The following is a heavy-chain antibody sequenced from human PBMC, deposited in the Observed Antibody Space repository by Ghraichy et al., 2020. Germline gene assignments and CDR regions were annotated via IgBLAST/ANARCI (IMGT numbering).Heavy chain of an antibody. CDR3: AKDYSWGSSSGAFDI. CDR1: GFTFSSYG. J-gene: IGHJ3*02. Sequence: GGSLRLSCAASGFTFSSYGMHWVRQAPGKGLEWVAFIRYDGSNKYYADSVKGRFTISRDNSKNTLYLQMNSLRAEDTAVYYCAKDYSWGSSSGAFDIWGQGTMVTVSS. V-gene: IGHV3-30*02. CDR2: IRYDGSNK. D-gene: IGHD6-6*01.